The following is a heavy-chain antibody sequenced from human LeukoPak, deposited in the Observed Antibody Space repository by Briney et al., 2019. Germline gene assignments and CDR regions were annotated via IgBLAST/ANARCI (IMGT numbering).Heavy chain of an antibody. CDR1: GGSISSSSYY. J-gene: IGHJ4*02. V-gene: IGHV4-39*01. D-gene: IGHD1-26*01. Sequence: SETLSLTCTVSGGSISSSSYYWSWVRQPPGKGLEWIGSIFYSGSIYHNPSLKSRVTISVDTSNNQFSLKLSSVSAADTAVYYCARRYSGSYSLGYWGQGTPVTVSS. CDR2: IFYSGSI. CDR3: ARRYSGSYSLGY.